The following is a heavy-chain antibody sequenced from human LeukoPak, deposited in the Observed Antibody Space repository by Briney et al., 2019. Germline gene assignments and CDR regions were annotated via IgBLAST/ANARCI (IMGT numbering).Heavy chain of an antibody. CDR1: GFTFSSHA. V-gene: IGHV3-23*01. J-gene: IGHJ6*04. CDR2: ISGSGGST. D-gene: IGHD3-10*02. CDR3: AELGITMIGGV. Sequence: PVGSLRLSCAASGFTFSSHAMSWVRQAPGKGLEWVSAISGSGGSTYSADSVKGRFTISRDNSKNTLYLQMNSLRAEDTAVYYCAELGITMIGGVWGKGTTVTISS.